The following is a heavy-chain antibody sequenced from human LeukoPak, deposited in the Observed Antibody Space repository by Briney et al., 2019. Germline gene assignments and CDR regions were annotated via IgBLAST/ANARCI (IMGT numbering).Heavy chain of an antibody. D-gene: IGHD4-23*01. CDR2: IYYSGST. CDR1: GGSISSSSYY. V-gene: IGHV4-39*07. CDR3: ASLQGHDYGGNGDDY. Sequence: SETLSLTCTVSGGSISSSSYYWGWIRQPPGKGLEWIGSIYYSGSTYYNPSLKSRVTISVDTSKNQFSLKLSSVTAADTAVYYCASLQGHDYGGNGDDYWGQGTLVTVSS. J-gene: IGHJ4*02.